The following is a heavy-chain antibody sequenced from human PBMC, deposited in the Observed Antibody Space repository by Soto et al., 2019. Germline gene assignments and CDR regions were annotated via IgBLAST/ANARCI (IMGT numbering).Heavy chain of an antibody. Sequence: ETLSLTCTVSGGSISSYYWSWIRQPPGKGLEWIGYIYYSGSTNYNPSLKSRVTISVDTSKNQFSLKLSSVTAADTAVYYCARKRGYSGYNNWFDPWGQGTLVTVSS. V-gene: IGHV4-59*08. CDR2: IYYSGST. J-gene: IGHJ5*02. D-gene: IGHD5-12*01. CDR3: ARKRGYSGYNNWFDP. CDR1: GGSISSYY.